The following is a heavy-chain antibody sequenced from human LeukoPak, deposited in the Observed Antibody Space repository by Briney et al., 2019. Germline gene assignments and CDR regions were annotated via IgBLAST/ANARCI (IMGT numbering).Heavy chain of an antibody. CDR1: GFTFSSYG. J-gene: IGHJ5*02. CDR2: ISYDGSNK. V-gene: IGHV3-30*18. CDR3: AKEPVTGPNWFDP. Sequence: GGSLRLSCAASGFTFSSYGMHWVRQAPGKGLEWVAVISYDGSNKYYADSVKGRFTISRDNSKNTLYLQMNSLRAEDTAVCYCAKEPVTGPNWFDPWGQGTLVTVSS. D-gene: IGHD5-18*01.